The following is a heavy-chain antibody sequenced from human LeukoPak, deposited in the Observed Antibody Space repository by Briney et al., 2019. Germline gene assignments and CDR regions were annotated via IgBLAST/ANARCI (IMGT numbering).Heavy chain of an antibody. CDR1: GGSISSYY. V-gene: IGHV4-59*01. CDR3: ARGSYNWNYGWFDP. CDR2: IYYSGST. D-gene: IGHD1-7*01. Sequence: SETLSLTCTVSGGSISSYYWSWIRQPPGKGLEWIGYIYYSGSTNYNPSLKSRVTISVDTSKNQFSLKLSSVTAADTAVYYCARGSYNWNYGWFDPWGQGTLVTVSS. J-gene: IGHJ5*02.